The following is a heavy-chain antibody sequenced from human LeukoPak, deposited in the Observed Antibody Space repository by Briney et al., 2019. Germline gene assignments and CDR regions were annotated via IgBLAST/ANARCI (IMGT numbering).Heavy chain of an antibody. J-gene: IGHJ4*02. V-gene: IGHV3-23*01. CDR2: ISGSGSST. Sequence: GGSLRLSCADSGFTFSNYGMSWVRQAPGKGLEWVSAISGSGSSTYYADSVKGRFTISRDNSKNTLYLQMNSLRAEDTAVYYCAKWYSSGWYASFDYWGQGTLVTVSS. CDR1: GFTFSNYG. D-gene: IGHD6-19*01. CDR3: AKWYSSGWYASFDY.